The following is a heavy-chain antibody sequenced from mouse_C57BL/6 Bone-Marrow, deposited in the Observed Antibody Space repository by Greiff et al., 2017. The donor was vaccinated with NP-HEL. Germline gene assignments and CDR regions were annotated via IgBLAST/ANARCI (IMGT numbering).Heavy chain of an antibody. V-gene: IGHV1-82*01. J-gene: IGHJ2*01. CDR2: IYPGDGDT. CDR3: ARWYYGSDPQNY. D-gene: IGHD1-1*01. Sequence: QVQLQQSGPELVKPGASVKISCKASGYAFSSSWMNWVKQRPGKGLEWIGRIYPGDGDTNYNGKFKGKATLTADKSSSTAYMQLSSLTSEDSAVYFCARWYYGSDPQNYWGQGTTLTVSS. CDR1: GYAFSSSW.